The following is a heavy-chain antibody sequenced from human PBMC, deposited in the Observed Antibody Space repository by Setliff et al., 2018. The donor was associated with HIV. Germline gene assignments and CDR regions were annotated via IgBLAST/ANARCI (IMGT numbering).Heavy chain of an antibody. J-gene: IGHJ4*02. CDR3: ARGGLDLGYDSSGYYYFDY. V-gene: IGHV3-74*01. CDR1: GFTFEKYW. CDR2: VNRDGSSE. Sequence: GGSLRLSCAGSGFTFEKYWMHWVRQAPGKGLVWVSRVNRDGSSETYADSVKGRFTISRDNAKNTLYLQMNSLRAEDTAVYYCARGGLDLGYDSSGYYYFDYWGQGTLVTVSS. D-gene: IGHD3-22*01.